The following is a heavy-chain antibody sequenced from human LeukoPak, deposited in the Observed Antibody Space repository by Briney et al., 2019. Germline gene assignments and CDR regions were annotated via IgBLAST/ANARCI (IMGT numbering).Heavy chain of an antibody. V-gene: IGHV4-34*01. CDR2: INHSGST. Sequence: ASETLSLTCAVYGGSFSGYYWSWIRQPPGKGLEWIGEINHSGSTNYNPSLKSRVTISVDTSKNQFSLKLSSVTAADTAVYYCARTTRYYYDSSAPWYFDLWGRGTLVTVSS. CDR1: GGSFSGYY. CDR3: ARTTRYYYDSSAPWYFDL. J-gene: IGHJ2*01. D-gene: IGHD3-22*01.